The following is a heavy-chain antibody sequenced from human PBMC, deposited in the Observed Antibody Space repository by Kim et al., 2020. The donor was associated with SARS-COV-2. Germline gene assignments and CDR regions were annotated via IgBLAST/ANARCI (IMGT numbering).Heavy chain of an antibody. Sequence: AEPVIGRFTISKDKSKHTLYLQLDSLRAEATAVYYCARDKYSSGWTGDYWGQGTLVTVSS. J-gene: IGHJ4*02. D-gene: IGHD6-19*01. CDR3: ARDKYSSGWTGDY. V-gene: IGHV3-30*07.